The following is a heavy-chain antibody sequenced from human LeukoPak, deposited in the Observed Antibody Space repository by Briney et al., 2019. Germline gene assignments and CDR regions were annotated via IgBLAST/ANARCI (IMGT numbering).Heavy chain of an antibody. CDR2: ISVYNGNT. J-gene: IGHJ4*02. D-gene: IGHD6-13*01. CDR3: ARVPPLAAGTSFFVY. V-gene: IGHV1-18*01. Sequence: ASVKVSCKASGYTFTSYGISWVRQAPGQGLEWMGWISVYNGNTNCAQKLQGRVTMTTDTSTSTAYMELRSLRSDDTAVYYCARVPPLAAGTSFFVYWGQGTLVTVSS. CDR1: GYTFTSYG.